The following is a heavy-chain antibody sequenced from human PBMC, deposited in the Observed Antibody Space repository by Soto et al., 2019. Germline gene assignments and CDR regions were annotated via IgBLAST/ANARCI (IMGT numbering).Heavy chain of an antibody. Sequence: QVQLVQSGAEVKKPGASVKVSCKASGYSFTSYYMHWVRQAPGQGLEWMGIINPSGGSTSHPQKVQGSVTITRDTFESTVYMLLSCLRSEDTSVYYCAXARCYVSSYGTVFSFDYWGQETLVTVSS. V-gene: IGHV1-46*01. CDR1: GYSFTSYY. CDR3: AXARCYVSSYGTVFSFDY. CDR2: INPSGGST. J-gene: IGHJ4*02. D-gene: IGHD3-22*01.